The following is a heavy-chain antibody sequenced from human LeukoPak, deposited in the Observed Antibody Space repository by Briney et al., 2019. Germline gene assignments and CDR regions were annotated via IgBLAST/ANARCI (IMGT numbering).Heavy chain of an antibody. J-gene: IGHJ5*02. D-gene: IGHD2-15*01. CDR1: GFTFSSYG. CDR2: ISYDGSNK. V-gene: IGHV3-30*18. Sequence: GGSLRLSCAASGFTFSSYGMHWVRQAPGKGLEWVAVISYDGSNKYYADSVKGRLTISRDNSKNTLYLQMNSLRAEDTAVYYCAKELGYCSGGSCYPWGQGTLVTVSS. CDR3: AKELGYCSGGSCYP.